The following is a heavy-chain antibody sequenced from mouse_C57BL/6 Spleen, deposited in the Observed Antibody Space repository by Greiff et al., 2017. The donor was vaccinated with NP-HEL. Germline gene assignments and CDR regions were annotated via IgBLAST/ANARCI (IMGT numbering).Heavy chain of an antibody. V-gene: IGHV1-55*01. CDR1: GYTFTSYW. J-gene: IGHJ2*01. CDR3: ARTVTTVVATENYFDY. Sequence: VQLQQPGAELVKPGASVKMSCKASGYTFTSYWITWVKQRPGQGLEWIGDIYPGSGSTNYNEKFKSKATLTVDTSSSTAYMQLSSLTSEDSAVYYCARTVTTVVATENYFDYWGQGTTLTVSS. D-gene: IGHD1-1*01. CDR2: IYPGSGST.